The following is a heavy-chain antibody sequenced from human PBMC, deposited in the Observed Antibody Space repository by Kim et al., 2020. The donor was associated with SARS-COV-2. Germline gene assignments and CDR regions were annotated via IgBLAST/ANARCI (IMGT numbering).Heavy chain of an antibody. CDR2: VNHSGGIT. V-gene: IGHV1-46*01. CDR3: ARSLGWFGEFDY. CDR1: GYTFTTYQ. J-gene: IGHJ4*02. Sequence: ASVKVSCKTSGYTFTTYQMHWVRQAPGQGLEWMGIVNHSGGITSYAQKFQGRVTMTRDTSTSTVFMELTSLTSEDTAVYFCARSLGWFGEFDYWGQGTLV. D-gene: IGHD3-10*01.